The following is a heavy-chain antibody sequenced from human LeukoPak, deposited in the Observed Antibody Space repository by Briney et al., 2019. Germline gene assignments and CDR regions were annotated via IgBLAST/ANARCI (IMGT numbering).Heavy chain of an antibody. Sequence: SVKVSCKASGGTFSSYAIRRVRQAPGQGLEWMGGIIPIFGTANYAQKFQGRATITADKSTSTAYMELSSLRSEDTAVYYCARDGYGSGSYYCCWGQGTLVTVSS. CDR2: IIPIFGTA. D-gene: IGHD3-10*01. CDR3: ARDGYGSGSYYCC. J-gene: IGHJ4*02. CDR1: GGTFSSYA. V-gene: IGHV1-69*06.